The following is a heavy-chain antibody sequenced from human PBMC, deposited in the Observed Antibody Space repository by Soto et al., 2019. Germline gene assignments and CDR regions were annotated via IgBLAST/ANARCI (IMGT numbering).Heavy chain of an antibody. J-gene: IGHJ3*02. D-gene: IGHD2-8*01. CDR1: GFTFSNYG. V-gene: IGHV3-33*05. CDR2: ILNDGGDQ. CDR3: ARDDDRPDNGLDM. Sequence: QVQLVESGGGVVQPGRSLGLSCAASGFTFSNYGMHWVRQAPGKGLEWLAVILNDGGDQNYGDSVKGRFTISRDNSKNTLYLQINSLRVEDTAVYYCARDDDRPDNGLDMWGQGTMVTVSS.